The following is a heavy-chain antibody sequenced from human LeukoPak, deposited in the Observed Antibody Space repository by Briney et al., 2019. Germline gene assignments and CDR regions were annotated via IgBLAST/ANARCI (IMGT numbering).Heavy chain of an antibody. CDR3: ARGPTDGIVVVITVDAFDI. CDR2: INHSGST. Sequence: SSETLSPTCAVYGGSFSGYYWSWIRQPPGKGLKWIGEINHSGSTNYNPSLKSRVTISVDTSKNQFSLKLSSVTAADTAVYYCARGPTDGIVVVITVDAFDIWGQGTMVTVSS. J-gene: IGHJ3*02. V-gene: IGHV4-34*01. D-gene: IGHD3-22*01. CDR1: GGSFSGYY.